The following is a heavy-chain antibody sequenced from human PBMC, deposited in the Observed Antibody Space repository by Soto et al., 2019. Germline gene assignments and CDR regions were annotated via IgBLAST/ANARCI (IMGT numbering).Heavy chain of an antibody. CDR1: GGSISGYY. CDR2: INHSGNT. CDR3: ARISGGY. J-gene: IGHJ4*02. D-gene: IGHD3-10*01. V-gene: IGHV4-34*02. Sequence: QVQLQQWGAGLLKPSETLSLTCGVYGGSISGYYWTWIRQPPGKGLEWIGEINHSGNTNYNTSLKSRVTISVDTSKNQFSLKVTSVTAADTAVYYGARISGGYWGQGTLVTVSS.